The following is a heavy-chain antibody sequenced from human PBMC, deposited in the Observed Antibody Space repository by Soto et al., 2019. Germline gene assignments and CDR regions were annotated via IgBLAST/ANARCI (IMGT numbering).Heavy chain of an antibody. CDR1: VFTFSSYG. Sequence: GGPLRLSCAASVFTFSSYGLHWVRQAPDKGLEWVAVVSDDGSNKYYADSVKGRFTISRDNSKNTLYLQMNSLRAEDTAVYYCAKSDYGDYVAAFDIWGQGTMVTVSS. J-gene: IGHJ3*02. V-gene: IGHV3-30*18. CDR2: VSDDGSNK. D-gene: IGHD4-17*01. CDR3: AKSDYGDYVAAFDI.